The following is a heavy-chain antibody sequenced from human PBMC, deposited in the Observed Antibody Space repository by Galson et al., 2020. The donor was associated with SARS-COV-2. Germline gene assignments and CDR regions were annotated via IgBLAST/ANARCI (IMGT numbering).Heavy chain of an antibody. Sequence: SGPTLVNPTQTLTLTCTFSVFSLSPSGMCVSWIRQPPGKALDWPAHIDWDDDQYYSTSLKTRLTISKDTSKNQVVLTMTNMDPVDTATYYCARSHIAVAGTSNDYWGQGTLVSVSS. CDR1: VFSLSPSGMC. J-gene: IGHJ4*02. CDR2: IDWDDDQ. V-gene: IGHV2-70*01. D-gene: IGHD6-19*01. CDR3: ARSHIAVAGTSNDY.